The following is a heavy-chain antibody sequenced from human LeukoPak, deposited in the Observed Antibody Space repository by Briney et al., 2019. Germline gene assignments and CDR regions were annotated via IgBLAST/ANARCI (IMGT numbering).Heavy chain of an antibody. V-gene: IGHV3-33*06. Sequence: QPGRSLRLSCAASGFTFSSYGMHWVRQAPGKGLEWVAVIWYDGSNKYYADSVKGRFTISRDNSKNTLYLQMNSLRAEDTAVYYCAKELGYSSGCLDYWGQGTLVTVSS. CDR1: GFTFSSYG. D-gene: IGHD6-19*01. CDR2: IWYDGSNK. J-gene: IGHJ4*02. CDR3: AKELGYSSGCLDY.